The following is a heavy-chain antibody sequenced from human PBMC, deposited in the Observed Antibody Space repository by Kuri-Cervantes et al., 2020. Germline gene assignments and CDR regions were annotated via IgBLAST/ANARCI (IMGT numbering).Heavy chain of an antibody. Sequence: GGSLRLSCAASGFTFSSYAMSWVRQAPGKGLEWLSAISNNADSTFYADSVKGRFTVSRGYSKNTVYLQLNSLRAEDTAFYYCARDLYYDSSVPFSWGQGTLVTVSS. J-gene: IGHJ5*02. CDR1: GFTFSSYA. CDR3: ARDLYYDSSVPFS. D-gene: IGHD3-22*01. CDR2: ISNNADST. V-gene: IGHV3-23*01.